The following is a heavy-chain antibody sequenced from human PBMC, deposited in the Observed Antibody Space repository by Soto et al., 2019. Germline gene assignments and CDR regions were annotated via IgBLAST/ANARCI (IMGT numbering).Heavy chain of an antibody. CDR2: IWYDGSNK. CDR1: GFTFSSYG. D-gene: IGHD2-2*01. Sequence: GGSLRLSCAASGFTFSSYGMHWVRQAPGKGLEWVAVIWYDGSNKYYADSVKGRFTISRDNSKNTLYLQMNSLRAEDTAVYYCAREHLGYCSSTSCYVLLYWGQGTLVTVSS. CDR3: AREHLGYCSSTSCYVLLY. J-gene: IGHJ4*02. V-gene: IGHV3-33*01.